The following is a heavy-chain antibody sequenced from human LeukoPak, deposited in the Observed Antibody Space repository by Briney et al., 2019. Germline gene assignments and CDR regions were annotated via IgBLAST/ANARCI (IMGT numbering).Heavy chain of an antibody. V-gene: IGHV1-18*01. J-gene: IGHJ3*02. D-gene: IGHD3-3*01. CDR1: GFISNGFG. CDR2: ISGYNGNT. Sequence: GASVKVSCKASGFISNGFGITWVRQAPGQGLEWMGWISGYNGNTEYRQRFQGRITLTTDTSTGAAYMELRNLKSDDTAVYYCARGKLRFLEWLDAFDIWGQGTMVTVSS. CDR3: ARGKLRFLEWLDAFDI.